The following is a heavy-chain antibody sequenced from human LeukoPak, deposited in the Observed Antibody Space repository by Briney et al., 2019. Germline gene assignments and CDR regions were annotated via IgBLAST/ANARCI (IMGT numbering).Heavy chain of an antibody. V-gene: IGHV4-59*01. CDR1: GGSISSYY. D-gene: IGHD3-3*01. CDR2: IYYSGNT. Sequence: SETLSLTCTVSGGSISSYYWSWIRQPPGKGLEWIGHIYYSGNTNYNPSLKSRVTISVDTSKNQFSLKLGSVTAADTAVYYCARGDDFWSGFPDYWGQGTLVTVSS. J-gene: IGHJ4*02. CDR3: ARGDDFWSGFPDY.